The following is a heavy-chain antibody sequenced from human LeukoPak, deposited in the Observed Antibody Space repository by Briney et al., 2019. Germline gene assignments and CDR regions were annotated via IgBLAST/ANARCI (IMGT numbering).Heavy chain of an antibody. V-gene: IGHV3-66*01. CDR1: GFTFSSYA. Sequence: GGSLRLSCAASGFTFSSYAMSWVRQAPGKGLEWVSIIYSGGSTFYADSVKGRFTISRDNSKNTLYLQMNSLGPEDTAVYYCARDRPLAYCGGDCFRRGQGTLVTVSS. CDR3: ARDRPLAYCGGDCFR. J-gene: IGHJ4*02. D-gene: IGHD2-21*02. CDR2: IYSGGST.